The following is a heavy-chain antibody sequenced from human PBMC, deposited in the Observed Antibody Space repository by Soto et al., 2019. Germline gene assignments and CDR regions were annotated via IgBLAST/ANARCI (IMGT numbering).Heavy chain of an antibody. J-gene: IGHJ5*02. CDR3: ARGRKRTGTTWRNWFGP. CDR2: INHSGST. D-gene: IGHD1-1*01. V-gene: IGHV4-34*01. Sequence: SETLSLTCAVYGGSFSGYYWSWIRQPPGKGLEWIGEINHSGSTNYNPSLKSRVTISVDTSKNQFSLKLSSVTAADTAVYYCARGRKRTGTTWRNWFGPGGQGTLVTLSS. CDR1: GGSFSGYY.